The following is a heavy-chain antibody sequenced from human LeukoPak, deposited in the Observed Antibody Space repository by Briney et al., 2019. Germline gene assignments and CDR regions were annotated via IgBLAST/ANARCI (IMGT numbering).Heavy chain of an antibody. J-gene: IGHJ4*02. CDR1: GYTFTGYY. CDR3: ARDNQGGRDGYNWVY. V-gene: IGHV1-2*06. D-gene: IGHD5-24*01. Sequence: GASVKVSCKASGYTFTGYYMHWVRQAPGQGLEWMGQINPNSGGTNYAQKFQGRVTMTRDTSISTAYMELSRLRSDDTAVYYCARDNQGGRDGYNWVYWGQGTLVTVSS. CDR2: INPNSGGT.